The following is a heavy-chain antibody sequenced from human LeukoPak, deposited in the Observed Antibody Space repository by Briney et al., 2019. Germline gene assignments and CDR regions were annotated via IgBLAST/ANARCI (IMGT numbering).Heavy chain of an antibody. CDR3: ARDHDSSGYCYSDYYYYGMDV. J-gene: IGHJ6*02. Sequence: ASVKVSCKASGYTFTSYGISWVRQAPGQGLEWMGWISAYNGNTNYAQKLQGRVTMTTDTSTSTAYMELRSLRSDDTAVYYCARDHDSSGYCYSDYYYYGMDVWGQGTTVTVSS. CDR2: ISAYNGNT. V-gene: IGHV1-18*01. CDR1: GYTFTSYG. D-gene: IGHD3-22*01.